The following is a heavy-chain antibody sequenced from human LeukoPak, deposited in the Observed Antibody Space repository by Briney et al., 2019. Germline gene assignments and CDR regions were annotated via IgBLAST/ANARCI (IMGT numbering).Heavy chain of an antibody. CDR1: GFTCSDHY. J-gene: IGHJ6*02. CDR3: SRATPGYGLDV. Sequence: PGGSLRLSCAASGFTCSDHYMDWVRQAPGKGLEWVGRSRNKVNSYTTEYAACVKGRFTISRDDSKNSLYLQMNSLKSEDTAVYYCSRATPGYGLDVWGQGTTVTV. V-gene: IGHV3-72*01. CDR2: SRNKVNSYTT.